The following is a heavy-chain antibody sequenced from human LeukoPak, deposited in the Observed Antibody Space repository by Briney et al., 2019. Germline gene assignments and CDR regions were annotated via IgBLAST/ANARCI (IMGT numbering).Heavy chain of an antibody. CDR3: ARGGNRADFDY. J-gene: IGHJ4*02. CDR2: IYHSGST. V-gene: IGHV4-30-2*01. CDR1: GGSITTTSYY. Sequence: PSETLSLTCIVSGGSITTTSYYWRWIRQPPGKGLEWIGYIYHSGSTYYNPSLKSRVTISVDRSKNQFSLKLSSVTAADTAVYYCARGGNRADFDYWGQGTLVTVSS. D-gene: IGHD4-23*01.